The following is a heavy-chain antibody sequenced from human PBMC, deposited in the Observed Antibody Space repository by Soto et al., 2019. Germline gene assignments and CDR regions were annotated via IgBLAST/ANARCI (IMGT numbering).Heavy chain of an antibody. CDR1: GFTFSSYW. J-gene: IGHJ6*03. CDR2: IKQDGSEK. V-gene: IGHV3-7*01. CDR3: ARDLVDYSNYVPYYYYYMDV. Sequence: GGSLRLSCAASGFTFSSYWMSWVRQAPGKGLEWVANIKQDGSEKYYVDSVKGRFTISRDNAKNSLYLQMNSLRAEDTAVYYCARDLVDYSNYVPYYYYYMDVWGKGTTVTVSS. D-gene: IGHD4-4*01.